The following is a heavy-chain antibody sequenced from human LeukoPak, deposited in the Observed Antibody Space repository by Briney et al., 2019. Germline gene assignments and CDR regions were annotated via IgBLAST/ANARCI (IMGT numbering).Heavy chain of an antibody. D-gene: IGHD1-1*01. J-gene: IGHJ4*02. Sequence: SETLSLTCAASGYSISSGFYWGCIRQPPGQGLEWIGSIYHSGSTYYNPSLKSRVTISVDTSKNQFSLKLSSVTAADTAVYYCAREGSSLSLAPNWYYFDYWGQGTLVTVSS. V-gene: IGHV4-38-2*02. CDR2: IYHSGST. CDR1: GYSISSGFY. CDR3: AREGSSLSLAPNWYYFDY.